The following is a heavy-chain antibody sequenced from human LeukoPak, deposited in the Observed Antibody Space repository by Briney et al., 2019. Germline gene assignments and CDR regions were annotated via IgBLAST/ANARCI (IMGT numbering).Heavy chain of an antibody. CDR3: ARGSRSYSYETSSYRGSYFDY. D-gene: IGHD3-22*01. Sequence: SETLSLTCAVYGGSFSDYYLNWVRQPPGKGLEWIGEIHHSGSTDYSPSLRSRVTLSIDTSKHQFSLRLRSLTAADTAVYYCARGSRSYSYETSSYRGSYFDYWGQGALVTVSS. J-gene: IGHJ4*02. V-gene: IGHV4-34*01. CDR2: IHHSGST. CDR1: GGSFSDYY.